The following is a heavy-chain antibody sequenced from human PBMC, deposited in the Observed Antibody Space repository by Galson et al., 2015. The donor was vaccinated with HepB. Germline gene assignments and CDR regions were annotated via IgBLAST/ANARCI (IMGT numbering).Heavy chain of an antibody. Sequence: SLRLSCAASGFTFSSYGMHWVRQAPDKGLEWVAVISYEGSNKDYADSVKGRLTISRDNSKNTLYLQMSSLRAEDTAVYYCARVLSGSYLVDYWGQGTLVIVSS. CDR3: ARVLSGSYLVDY. J-gene: IGHJ4*02. D-gene: IGHD1-26*01. CDR2: ISYEGSNK. CDR1: GFTFSSYG. V-gene: IGHV3-30*04.